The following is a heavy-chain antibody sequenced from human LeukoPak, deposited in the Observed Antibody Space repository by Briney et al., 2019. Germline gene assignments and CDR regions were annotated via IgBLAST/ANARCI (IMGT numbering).Heavy chain of an antibody. J-gene: IGHJ4*02. Sequence: SETLSLTCAVYGGSFSGYYWSWIRQPPGKGLEWLGEINHSGSTNYNPSLKSRVTISVDTSKNQFSLKLSSVTAADTAVYYCARGIGYSSGWYWFDYWGQGTLVTVSS. D-gene: IGHD6-19*01. V-gene: IGHV4-34*01. CDR1: GGSFSGYY. CDR3: ARGIGYSSGWYWFDY. CDR2: INHSGST.